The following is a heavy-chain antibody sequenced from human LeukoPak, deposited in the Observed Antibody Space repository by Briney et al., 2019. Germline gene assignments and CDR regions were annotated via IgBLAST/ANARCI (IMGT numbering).Heavy chain of an antibody. J-gene: IGHJ4*02. Sequence: PGGSLRLSCAASELTFSSYWMSWVRQAPGKGLERVANIKQDGSEKYYVDSVKGRFTISRDNAKNSLYLQMNSLRAEDTAVYYCARQSIAVAGTHFDYWGQGTLVTVSS. D-gene: IGHD6-19*01. CDR2: IKQDGSEK. CDR3: ARQSIAVAGTHFDY. V-gene: IGHV3-7*01. CDR1: ELTFSSYW.